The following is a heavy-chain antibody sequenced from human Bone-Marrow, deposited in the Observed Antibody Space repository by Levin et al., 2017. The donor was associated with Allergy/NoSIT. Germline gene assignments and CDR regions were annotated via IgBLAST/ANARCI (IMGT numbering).Heavy chain of an antibody. Sequence: PGGSLRLSCVASGILVTTKYMTWVRQAPGKGLEWVSVIYSGGSTIYADSVKGRFTISRDKSTTTAPLQMNTLRAEATAVYYCAVSELVGVTAGVDIWGQGTMVTGSS. CDR3: AVSELVGVTAGVDI. V-gene: IGHV3-53*01. CDR1: GILVTTKY. D-gene: IGHD1-26*01. CDR2: IYSGGST. J-gene: IGHJ3*02.